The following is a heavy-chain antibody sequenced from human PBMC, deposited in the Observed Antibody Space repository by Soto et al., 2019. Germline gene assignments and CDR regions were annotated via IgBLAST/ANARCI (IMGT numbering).Heavy chain of an antibody. CDR2: IYYSGST. CDR1: GGSISSYY. V-gene: IGHV4-59*01. Sequence: QVQLQESGPGLVKPSETLSLTCTVSGGSISSYYWSWIRQPPGKGLEWIGYIYYSGSTNYNPSLTSRVTISVDTSKNQFSLKLSSVTAADTAVYYCARDWRYYDFWSGYYTKESAFDIWGQGTMVTVSS. CDR3: ARDWRYYDFWSGYYTKESAFDI. D-gene: IGHD3-3*01. J-gene: IGHJ3*02.